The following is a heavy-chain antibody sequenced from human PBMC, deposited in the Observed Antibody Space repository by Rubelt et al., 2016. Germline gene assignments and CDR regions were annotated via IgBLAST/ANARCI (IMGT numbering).Heavy chain of an antibody. J-gene: IGHJ2*01. CDR1: GGSFSGYY. V-gene: IGHV4-34*01. Sequence: QVQLQQWGAGLLKPSETLSLTCAVYGGSFSGYYWSWIRQPPGKGLEWIGEINHSGSTNYNPSLKSRVSISVETSKNQFSLKLSSVTAADTAVYYCARGGGGYYLDLWGRGTLVTVSS. D-gene: IGHD3-16*01. CDR3: ARGGGGYYLDL. CDR2: INHSGST.